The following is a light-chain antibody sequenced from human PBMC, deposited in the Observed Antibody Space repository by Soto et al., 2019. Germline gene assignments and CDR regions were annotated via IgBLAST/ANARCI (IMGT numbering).Light chain of an antibody. CDR3: QHYGASPWT. CDR1: QSVNKH. Sequence: DIVLTQSPATLSVSPGERATLSCRASQSVNKHLAWYQHRPGQAPRLLIYDTSYRATGISDRFSGSGSGTDFTLTISRLEPEDFAVYYCQHYGASPWTFGQGTKVDIK. CDR2: DTS. J-gene: IGKJ1*01. V-gene: IGKV3-20*01.